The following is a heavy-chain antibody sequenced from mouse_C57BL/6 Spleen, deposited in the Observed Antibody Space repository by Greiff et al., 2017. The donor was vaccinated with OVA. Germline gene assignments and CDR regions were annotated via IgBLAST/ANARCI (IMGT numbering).Heavy chain of an antibody. J-gene: IGHJ4*01. Sequence: QVQLQQPGAELVKPGASVKLSCKASGYTFTSYWMHWVKQRPGQGLEWIGMIHPNSGSTNYNEKFKSKATLTVDKSSSTAYMQLSSLTSEDSAVYYCANYDGYLYAMDYWGQGTSVTVSS. V-gene: IGHV1-64*01. D-gene: IGHD2-3*01. CDR1: GYTFTSYW. CDR2: IHPNSGST. CDR3: ANYDGYLYAMDY.